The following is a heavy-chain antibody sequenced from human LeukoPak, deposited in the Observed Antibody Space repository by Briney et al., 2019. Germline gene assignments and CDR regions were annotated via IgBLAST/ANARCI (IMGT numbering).Heavy chain of an antibody. V-gene: IGHV3-53*01. Sequence: GGSLRLSCAASGFTVSSNYMSWVRQAPGKGLEWASSINGGGDITYYAESVKGRFTVSRDNSKNTLFLQMNSLRAEDTAVFYFAKRYGDSTGWFFDFWGQGSLVTVSS. D-gene: IGHD6-13*01. CDR1: GFTVSSNY. CDR3: AKRYGDSTGWFFDF. CDR2: INGGGDIT. J-gene: IGHJ4*02.